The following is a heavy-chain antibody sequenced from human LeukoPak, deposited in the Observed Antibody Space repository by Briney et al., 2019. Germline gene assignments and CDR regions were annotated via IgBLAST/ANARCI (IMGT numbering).Heavy chain of an antibody. J-gene: IGHJ5*02. CDR1: GFTFSSYW. CDR2: IKQDGSEK. D-gene: IGHD3-10*01. Sequence: GGSLRLSCAASGFTFSSYWMSWVRQAPGKGLEWVANIKQDGSEKYYVDSVKGRFTISRDNAKNSLYLQMNSLSAEDTAVYYCARYPGSGSYLPSYNWFDPWGQGTLVTVSS. V-gene: IGHV3-7*01. CDR3: ARYPGSGSYLPSYNWFDP.